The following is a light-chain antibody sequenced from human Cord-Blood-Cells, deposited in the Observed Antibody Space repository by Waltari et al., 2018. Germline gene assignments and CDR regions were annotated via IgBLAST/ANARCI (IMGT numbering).Light chain of an antibody. CDR3: SSYVGSNNWV. V-gene: IGLV2-8*01. CDR1: SSDVGGYNY. CDR2: GVS. Sequence: QYALTQPPSASGSPGQSVTISCTGTSSDVGGYNYVSWYQQHPGKAPKLMIYGVSKRPSGVPDRFSGSKSGNTASLTVSGLQAEDEADYYCSSYVGSNNWVFGGGTKLTVL. J-gene: IGLJ3*02.